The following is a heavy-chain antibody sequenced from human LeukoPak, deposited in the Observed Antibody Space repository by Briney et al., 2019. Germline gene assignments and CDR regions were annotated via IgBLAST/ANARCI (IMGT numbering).Heavy chain of an antibody. CDR3: ARGWGSVGVHFDY. J-gene: IGHJ4*02. CDR1: GFTFSSYG. CDR2: ISSSGNPM. Sequence: GGSLRLSCAASGFTFSSYGMHWVRQAPGKGLEWVSYISSSGNPMYYADSVKGRFTISRDNAKNSLYLQMNSLRADDTAVYYCARGWGSVGVHFDYWGQGTLVTVSS. V-gene: IGHV3-48*04. D-gene: IGHD1-26*01.